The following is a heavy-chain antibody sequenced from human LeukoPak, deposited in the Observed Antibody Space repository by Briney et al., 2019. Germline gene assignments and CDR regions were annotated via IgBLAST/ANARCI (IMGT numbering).Heavy chain of an antibody. J-gene: IGHJ4*02. CDR1: GFTFSNYA. CDR2: ISYDGSNK. Sequence: GGSLRLSCSASGFTFSNYAMHWVRQAPGKGLEWVAVISYDGSNKYYADSVKGRFTISRDKSKNTLSLQMNSLRTEDTAVYYCARSEEGWDSNGQIGYWGQGTLVTVSS. D-gene: IGHD6-19*01. V-gene: IGHV3-30-3*01. CDR3: ARSEEGWDSNGQIGY.